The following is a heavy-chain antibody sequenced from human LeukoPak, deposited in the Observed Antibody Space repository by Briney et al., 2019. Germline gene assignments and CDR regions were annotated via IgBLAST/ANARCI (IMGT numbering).Heavy chain of an antibody. D-gene: IGHD3-22*01. CDR3: AWDSSGSNNDAFDI. CDR2: IIPIFGTA. CDR1: GYTFTSYG. V-gene: IGHV1-69*06. Sequence: ASVKVSCKASGYTFTSYGISWVRQAPGQGLEWMGGIIPIFGTANYAQKFQGRVTITADKSTSTAYMELSSLRSEDTAVYYCAWDSSGSNNDAFDIWGQGTMVTVSS. J-gene: IGHJ3*02.